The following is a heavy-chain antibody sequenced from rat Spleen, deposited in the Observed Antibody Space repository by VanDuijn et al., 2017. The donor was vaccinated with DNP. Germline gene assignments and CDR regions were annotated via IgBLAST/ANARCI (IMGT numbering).Heavy chain of an antibody. CDR3: ARFSGAMDA. J-gene: IGHJ4*01. Sequence: QVQLKESGPGLVQPSQTLSLTCTVSGFSLTSYHVHWVRQPPGKGLEWMGRIQSGGSTDYNSALKSRLSISRDTSKSQVFLKMNSVQTEDTAMYFCARFSGAMDAWGQGTSVTVSS. CDR2: IQSGGST. V-gene: IGHV2-27*01. D-gene: IGHD4-3*01. CDR1: GFSLTSYH.